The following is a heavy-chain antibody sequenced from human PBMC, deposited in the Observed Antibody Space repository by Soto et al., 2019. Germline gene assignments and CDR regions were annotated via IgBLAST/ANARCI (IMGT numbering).Heavy chain of an antibody. CDR1: ADSISSYY. CDR3: ASAKFSSGPMGFDY. CDR2: IYYGGTT. D-gene: IGHD3-3*01. V-gene: IGHV4-59*01. J-gene: IGHJ4*02. Sequence: SETLSLTCRVSADSISSYYWSWIRQPPGKGLEWIGFIYYGGTTNYNPSLKTRVFISVDASKNQFSLKLYSVTAADTAVYYCASAKFSSGPMGFDYWGQGAQVTVSS.